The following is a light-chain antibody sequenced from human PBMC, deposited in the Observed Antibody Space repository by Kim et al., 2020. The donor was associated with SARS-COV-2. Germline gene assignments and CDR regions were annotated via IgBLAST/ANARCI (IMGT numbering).Light chain of an antibody. CDR1: QSVSSY. Sequence: EIVLTQSPATLSLSPGERATLSCRASQSVSSYLAWYQQKPGQAPRLLLYDASNRATGIPARFSGSGSATDFTLTITSLEPEDFAVYYCQQRYNWPPITFGQGTRWRLN. CDR2: DAS. CDR3: QQRYNWPPIT. V-gene: IGKV3-11*01. J-gene: IGKJ5*01.